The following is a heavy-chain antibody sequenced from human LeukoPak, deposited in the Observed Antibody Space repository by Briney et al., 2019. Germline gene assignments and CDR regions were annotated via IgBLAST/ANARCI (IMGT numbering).Heavy chain of an antibody. Sequence: GRSLRLSCAASGFTFSSYAMSWVRQAPGKGLEWVSAISGSGGSTYYADSVKGRFTISRDNSKNTLYLQMNSLRAEDTAVYYCAKVRYCGGDCYWAFDYWGQGTLVTVSS. CDR3: AKVRYCGGDCYWAFDY. D-gene: IGHD2-21*02. CDR1: GFTFSSYA. V-gene: IGHV3-23*01. J-gene: IGHJ4*02. CDR2: ISGSGGST.